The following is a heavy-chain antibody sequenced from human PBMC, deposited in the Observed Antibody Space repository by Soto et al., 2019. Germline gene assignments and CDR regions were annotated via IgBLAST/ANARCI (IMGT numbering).Heavy chain of an antibody. Sequence: EVQLLESGGGLVQPGGSLRLSCAASGFTFSSYAMSWVRQAPGKGLEWVSAISGSGGSTYYADSVKGRFTISRDNSKNTLYLQMNSLRAEYTAEYCCAKRDSSSWSFDYWGQGSLVTVSS. V-gene: IGHV3-23*01. CDR3: AKRDSSSWSFDY. D-gene: IGHD6-13*01. CDR2: ISGSGGST. CDR1: GFTFSSYA. J-gene: IGHJ4*02.